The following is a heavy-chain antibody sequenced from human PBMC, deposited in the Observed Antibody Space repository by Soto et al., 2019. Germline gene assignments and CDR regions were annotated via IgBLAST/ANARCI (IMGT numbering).Heavy chain of an antibody. J-gene: IGHJ6*02. CDR2: IYYSGST. CDR1: GGSIVSGGYC. D-gene: IGHD3-10*01. CDR3: ARDTEQMVRGVPEGMDV. V-gene: IGHV4-31*03. Sequence: PSETLSLTCTVSGGSIVSGGYCCVWIRQQPWKGLEWIGYIYYSGSTYYNPSLKSRVTISVDTSKNQFSLKLSSVTAADTAVYYCARDTEQMVRGVPEGMDVWGQGTTSPSP.